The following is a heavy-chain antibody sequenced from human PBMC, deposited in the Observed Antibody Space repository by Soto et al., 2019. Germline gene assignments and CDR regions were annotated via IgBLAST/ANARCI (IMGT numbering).Heavy chain of an antibody. CDR2: ISSSGTTI. CDR1: GFTFSNYE. Sequence: EVQLVESGGGLVQPGGSLRLSCAASGFTFSNYEMNWVRQAPGKGLEWVSYISSSGTTIYYADSVKGRFTISRDNAKNSLYLPMNSLRAEDTAVYYCARGEGAPYWYFGLWVRGTLVTVSS. V-gene: IGHV3-48*03. J-gene: IGHJ2*01. D-gene: IGHD3-16*01. CDR3: ARGEGAPYWYFGL.